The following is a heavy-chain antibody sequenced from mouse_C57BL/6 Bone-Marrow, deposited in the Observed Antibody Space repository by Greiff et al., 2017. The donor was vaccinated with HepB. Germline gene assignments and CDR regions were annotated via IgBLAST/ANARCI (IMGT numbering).Heavy chain of an antibody. CDR2: IDPENGDT. J-gene: IGHJ4*01. V-gene: IGHV14-4*01. CDR3: TSHDNGYYYAMDY. Sequence: EVQRVESGAELVRPGASVKLSCTASGFNIKDDYMHWVKQRPEQGLEWIGWIDPENGDTEYASKFQGKATITADTSSNTAYLQLSSLTSEDTAVYYCTSHDNGYYYAMDYWGQGTSVTVSS. CDR1: GFNIKDDY. D-gene: IGHD1-3*01.